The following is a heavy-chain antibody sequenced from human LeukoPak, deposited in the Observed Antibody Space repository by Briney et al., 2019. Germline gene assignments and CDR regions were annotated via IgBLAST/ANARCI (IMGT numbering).Heavy chain of an antibody. V-gene: IGHV4-30-4*08. CDR3: ARGYSNYLIFDY. J-gene: IGHJ4*02. CDR1: GGSISSGDYY. D-gene: IGHD4-11*01. CDR2: IYYSGST. Sequence: SETLSLTCTVSGGSISSGDYYWSWLRQPPGKGLEWIGYIYYSGSTYYNPSLKSRVTISVDTSKNQFSLKLSSVTAADTAVYYCARGYSNYLIFDYWGQGTLVTVSS.